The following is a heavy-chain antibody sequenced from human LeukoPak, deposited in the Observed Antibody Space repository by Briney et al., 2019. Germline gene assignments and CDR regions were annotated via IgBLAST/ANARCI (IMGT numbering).Heavy chain of an antibody. CDR2: IVVGSGNT. J-gene: IGHJ5*02. V-gene: IGHV1-58*01. D-gene: IGHD3-3*01. Sequence: GTSVKVSCKASGFTCTSSAVQWVRQARGQRLEWIGWIVVGSGNTNYAQKFQERVTITRDMSTSTAYMELSSLRSEDTAVYYCARAVWSGGDFWSGYHYNWFDPWGQGTLVTVSS. CDR3: ARAVWSGGDFWSGYHYNWFDP. CDR1: GFTCTSSA.